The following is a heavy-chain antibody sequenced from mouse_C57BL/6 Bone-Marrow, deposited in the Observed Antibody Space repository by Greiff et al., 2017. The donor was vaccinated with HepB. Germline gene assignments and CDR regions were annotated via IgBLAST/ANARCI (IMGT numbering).Heavy chain of an antibody. CDR3: ARYAYGSLDY. J-gene: IGHJ2*01. Sequence: EVMLVESGGGLVQPGGSLSLSCAASGFTFTDYYMSWVRQPPGKALEWLGFIRNKANGYTTDYSASVKGRFTISRDNSQSILYLQMNALRAEDSATYYCARYAYGSLDYWGQGTTLTVSS. CDR1: GFTFTDYY. CDR2: IRNKANGYTT. V-gene: IGHV7-3*01. D-gene: IGHD1-1*01.